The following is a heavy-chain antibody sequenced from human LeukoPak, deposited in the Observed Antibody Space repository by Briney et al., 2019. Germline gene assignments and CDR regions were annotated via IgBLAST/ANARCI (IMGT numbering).Heavy chain of an antibody. D-gene: IGHD5-24*01. CDR3: ARFPSDVKMAIDY. J-gene: IGHJ4*02. CDR1: GFTFSSYA. Sequence: GSLRLSCAASGFTFSSYAMHWVRQPPGKGPEWIGEINHSGSTNYNPSLKSRVTISVDTSKNQFSLKLSSVTAADTAVYYCARFPSDVKMAIDYWGQGTLVTVSS. CDR2: INHSGST. V-gene: IGHV4-34*01.